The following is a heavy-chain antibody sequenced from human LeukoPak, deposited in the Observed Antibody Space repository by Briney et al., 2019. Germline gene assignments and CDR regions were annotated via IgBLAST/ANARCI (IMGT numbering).Heavy chain of an antibody. J-gene: IGHJ4*02. V-gene: IGHV3-48*01. Sequence: PGGSLRLSCAASGFTFSSYSMNWVRQAPGKGLEWVSYISSSSSTIYYADSVKGRFTISRDNAKNSLYLQMNSLRAEDTAVYYCAREGSDYSNSFDYWGQGTLVTVSS. CDR2: ISSSSSTI. D-gene: IGHD4-11*01. CDR3: AREGSDYSNSFDY. CDR1: GFTFSSYS.